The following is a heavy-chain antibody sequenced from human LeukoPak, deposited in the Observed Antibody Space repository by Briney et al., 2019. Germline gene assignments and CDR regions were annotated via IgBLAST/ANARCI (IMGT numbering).Heavy chain of an antibody. J-gene: IGHJ4*02. D-gene: IGHD2-8*01. CDR1: GGSISGYY. Sequence: SETLSLTCTVSGGSISGYYWGWIRQPPGKGLEWIAYIYASGNTNYNPSLKSRVTISVDTSKNEFSLKVRSVTATDTAVYYCARGGSGNGYYFDHWGQGTLVTVSS. V-gene: IGHV4-4*08. CDR2: IYASGNT. CDR3: ARGGSGNGYYFDH.